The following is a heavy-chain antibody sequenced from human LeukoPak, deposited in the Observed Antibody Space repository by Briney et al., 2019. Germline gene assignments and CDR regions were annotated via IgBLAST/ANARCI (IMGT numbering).Heavy chain of an antibody. CDR2: INPNSGGT. V-gene: IGHV1-2*06. CDR1: GYTFTGYY. CDR3: ATAPDSGSY. D-gene: IGHD1-26*01. J-gene: IGHJ4*02. Sequence: ASVKVSCKASGYTFTGYYIHWVRQAPGQGLEWMGRINPNSGGTNYAQKFQDRVTMTRDTSISTAYMELSRLRSEDTAVYYCATAPDSGSYWGQGTLVTVSS.